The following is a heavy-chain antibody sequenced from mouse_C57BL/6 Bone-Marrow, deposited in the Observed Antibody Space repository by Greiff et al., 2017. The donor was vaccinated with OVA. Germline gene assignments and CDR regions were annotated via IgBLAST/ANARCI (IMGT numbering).Heavy chain of an antibody. V-gene: IGHV1-55*01. CDR1: GYTFTSYW. D-gene: IGHD2-4*01. J-gene: IGHJ4*01. CDR3: SRSYDYDGDLSMDY. CDR2: IYPGSGST. Sequence: QVQLKQPGAELVKPGASVKLSCKASGYTFTSYWITWVKQRPGQGLEWIGDIYPGSGSTNYNEKFKGKATLTVDTSSSTAYMQLSSLTSEASAVYYCSRSYDYDGDLSMDYWGQGTSVTVSS.